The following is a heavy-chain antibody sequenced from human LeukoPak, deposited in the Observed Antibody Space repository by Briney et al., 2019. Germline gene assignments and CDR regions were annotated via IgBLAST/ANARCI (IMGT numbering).Heavy chain of an antibody. CDR2: TYYRSKWYN. CDR1: GDSVSSNTAT. Sequence: SQTLSLTCAISGDSVSSNTATWNWIRQSPSGGLEWLGRTYYRSKWYNDYALSVKSRMTINPDTSKNQFSLQLNSVTPEDTSVYCCARTSGGDFDYWGQGTLVTVSS. J-gene: IGHJ4*02. D-gene: IGHD3-10*01. CDR3: ARTSGGDFDY. V-gene: IGHV6-1*01.